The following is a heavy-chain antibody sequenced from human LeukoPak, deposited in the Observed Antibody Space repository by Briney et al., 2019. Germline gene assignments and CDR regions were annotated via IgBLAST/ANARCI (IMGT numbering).Heavy chain of an antibody. J-gene: IGHJ5*02. Sequence: SEILSLTCTVSGGSISSYYWSWIRQPAGKGLEWIGRIYTSGSTSYNPSLKSRLTMSVDTSKNQFSLKLSSVTAADTAVYYCARSGRRGLLGTTVTTMRWFDPWGQGTLVTVSS. D-gene: IGHD4-17*01. CDR2: IYTSGST. CDR1: GGSISSYY. V-gene: IGHV4-4*07. CDR3: ARSGRRGLLGTTVTTMRWFDP.